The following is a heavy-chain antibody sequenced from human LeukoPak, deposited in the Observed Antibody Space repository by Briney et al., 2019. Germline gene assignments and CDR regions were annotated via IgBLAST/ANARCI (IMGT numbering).Heavy chain of an antibody. CDR1: GFTFSDYA. CDR3: AKGGPTGSNYFDF. Sequence: PGGSLRLSCAASGFTFSDYAMTWVRQAPGKGLEWVAAITGRSTVTFYADSVKGRFTVSRDNSKTTLYLQMNSLRADDTAVYYCAKGGPTGSNYFDFWGQGTLVTVSS. D-gene: IGHD1-26*01. CDR2: ITGRSTVT. J-gene: IGHJ4*02. V-gene: IGHV3-23*01.